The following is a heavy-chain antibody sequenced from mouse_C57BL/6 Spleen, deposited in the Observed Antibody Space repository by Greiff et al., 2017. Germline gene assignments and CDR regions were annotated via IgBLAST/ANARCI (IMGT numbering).Heavy chain of an antibody. Sequence: VKVVESGAELVRPGTSVKMSCKASGYTFTNYWIGWAKQRPGHGLEWIGDIYPGGGYTNYNEKFKGKATLTADKSSSTAYMQFSSLTSEDSAIYYCARLTTVVAPYFDVWGTGTTVTVSS. V-gene: IGHV1-63*01. J-gene: IGHJ1*03. CDR2: IYPGGGYT. D-gene: IGHD1-1*01. CDR1: GYTFTNYW. CDR3: ARLTTVVAPYFDV.